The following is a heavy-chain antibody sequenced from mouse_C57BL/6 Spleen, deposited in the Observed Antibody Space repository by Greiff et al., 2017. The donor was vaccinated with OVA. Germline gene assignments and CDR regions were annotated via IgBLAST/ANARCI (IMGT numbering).Heavy chain of an antibody. Sequence: QVQLQQSGAELVRPGASVTLSCKASGYTFNDYEMHWVKQTPVHGLEWIGAIDPETGGTAYNQKFKGKAILTADKSSSTAYMELRSLTSEDSAVYYCRLRYSNYFDYWGQGTTLTVSS. CDR2: IDPETGGT. V-gene: IGHV1-15*01. D-gene: IGHD2-5*01. J-gene: IGHJ2*01. CDR1: GYTFNDYE. CDR3: RLRYSNYFDY.